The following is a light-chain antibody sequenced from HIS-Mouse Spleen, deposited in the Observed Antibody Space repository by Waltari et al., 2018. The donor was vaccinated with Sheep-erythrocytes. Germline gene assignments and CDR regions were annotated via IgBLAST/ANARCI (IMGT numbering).Light chain of an antibody. CDR2: EGS. V-gene: IGLV2-23*01. CDR1: ISAVGSYNL. Sequence: QSALTQPASVSGSPGQSITISCTGTISAVGSYNLFSWYQQRPGKAPKLMIYEGSKRPSGVSNRFSGSKSGNTASLTISGLQAEDEADYYCCSYAGSSTWVFGGGTKLTVL. CDR3: CSYAGSSTWV. J-gene: IGLJ3*02.